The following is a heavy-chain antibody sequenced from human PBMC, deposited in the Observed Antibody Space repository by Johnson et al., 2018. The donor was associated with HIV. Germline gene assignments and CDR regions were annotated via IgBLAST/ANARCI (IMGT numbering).Heavy chain of an antibody. CDR2: ISNDGSNK. J-gene: IGHJ3*02. V-gene: IGHV3-30*18. CDR1: GFTFNSYG. D-gene: IGHD6-19*01. Sequence: VQLVESGGGVVQPGRSLRLSCAASGFTFNSYGMHWVRQAPGKGLECVAIISNDGSNKYYADSVKGRFTISRDNSKNTLYLQMNSLRVEDTAVYYCAKDGGWPVNAFDIWGQGTMVTVSS. CDR3: AKDGGWPVNAFDI.